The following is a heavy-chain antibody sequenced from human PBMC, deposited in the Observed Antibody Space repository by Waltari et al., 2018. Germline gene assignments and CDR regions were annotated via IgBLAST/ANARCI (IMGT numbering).Heavy chain of an antibody. CDR3: ARGGGGDWEWFDP. Sequence: VQLQESCPSLLKPSETLSLICNVSGGSISGFYWGWVRQPPGKGLDWIGYIDYTGSTNFNPALKSRVTMSVDTSKNQFSLKLSCVTAADTAFYYCARGGGGDWEWFDPWGQGTLVTVPS. CDR1: GGSISGFY. CDR2: IDYTGST. V-gene: IGHV4-59*01. J-gene: IGHJ5*02. D-gene: IGHD2-21*02.